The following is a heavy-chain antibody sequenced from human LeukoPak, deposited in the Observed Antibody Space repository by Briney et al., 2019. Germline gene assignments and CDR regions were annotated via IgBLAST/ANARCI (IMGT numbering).Heavy chain of an antibody. Sequence: GGSLRLSCAGSGFYSNDYARYAMSWVRQAPGKGLEWVSAISGTADTTKYADSVKGRFTISRDNSKNTLYLQMNSLRAEDTAAYYCARTEYSGSYFDYWGQGTLVTVSS. CDR3: ARTEYSGSYFDY. V-gene: IGHV3-23*01. CDR2: ISGTADTT. J-gene: IGHJ4*02. CDR1: GFYSNDYARYA. D-gene: IGHD1-26*01.